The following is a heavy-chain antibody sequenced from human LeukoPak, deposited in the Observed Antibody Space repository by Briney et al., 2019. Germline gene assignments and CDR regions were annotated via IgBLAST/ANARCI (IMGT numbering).Heavy chain of an antibody. V-gene: IGHV3-30-3*01. Sequence: PGRSLRLSCAASGFTFSSYAMHWVRQAPGKGLEWVAVISYDGSNKYYADSVKGRFSISRDNSKTTLYLQMNSLRAEDTAVYYCARDLPDIVVVPAAPYYYYGMDVWGQGTTVTVSS. J-gene: IGHJ6*02. D-gene: IGHD2-2*01. CDR1: GFTFSSYA. CDR2: ISYDGSNK. CDR3: ARDLPDIVVVPAAPYYYYGMDV.